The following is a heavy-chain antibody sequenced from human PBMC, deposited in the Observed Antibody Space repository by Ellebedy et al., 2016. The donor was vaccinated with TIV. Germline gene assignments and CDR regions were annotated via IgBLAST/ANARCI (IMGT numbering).Heavy chain of an antibody. D-gene: IGHD6-13*01. CDR1: GFTFGCCA. CDR2: ISNGGDTT. Sequence: PGGSLRLSCEASGFTFGCCAMSWVRQAPGKGLEWVSVISNGGDTTYADSVKGRFTISRDNSKNTLYLQMNSLRADDTAMYYCAKLGGVLSWYADYWGLGTLVTVSP. J-gene: IGHJ4*02. V-gene: IGHV3-23*01. CDR3: AKLGGVLSWYADY.